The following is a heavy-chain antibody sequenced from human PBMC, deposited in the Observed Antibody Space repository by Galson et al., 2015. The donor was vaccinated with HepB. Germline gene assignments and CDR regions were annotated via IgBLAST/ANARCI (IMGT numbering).Heavy chain of an antibody. CDR3: ARVVTTSYYYCLDV. CDR2: IYYSGNT. J-gene: IGHJ6*03. D-gene: IGHD4-11*01. V-gene: IGHV4-31*03. Sequence: QVQLQESGPGLVKPSETLSLTCTVSGGSISSGGYYWSWIRQHPGKGLEWIGHIYYSGNTYYSPSLESRVTISVDTSENQFSLKLTSVTAADAAVYYCARVVTTSYYYCLDVWGKGTTVTVSS. CDR1: GGSISSGGYY.